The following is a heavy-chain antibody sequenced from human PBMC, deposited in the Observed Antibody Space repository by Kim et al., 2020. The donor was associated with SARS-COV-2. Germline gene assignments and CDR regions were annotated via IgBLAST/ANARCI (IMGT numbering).Heavy chain of an antibody. D-gene: IGHD1-26*01. V-gene: IGHV3-23*01. CDR1: GFTFSACA. J-gene: IGHJ6*02. CDR2: ISHDGTSQ. Sequence: GGSLRLSCAASGFTFSACAMTWVRQVPGKGLEWVSSISHDGTSQHYADSVKGRFTISRDDSKNTLYLRLTSLRAEDTALYYCAKDVWDYSGMEAWGQGT. CDR3: AKDVWDYSGMEA.